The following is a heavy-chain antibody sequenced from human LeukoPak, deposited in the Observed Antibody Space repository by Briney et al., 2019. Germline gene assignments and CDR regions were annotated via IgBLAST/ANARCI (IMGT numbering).Heavy chain of an antibody. CDR1: GYTFTGYF. V-gene: IGHV1-2*06. D-gene: IGHD3-10*01. J-gene: IGHJ5*02. CDR3: ARDHAFDGDNWFDP. CDR2: IYPHSGVT. Sequence: ASVKVSCKASGYTFTGYFMHLVRQAPGQGLEWMGRIYPHSGVTVYAQKFEGRVTMTRDTSITTAYMELSSLRSDDTAVYYCARDHAFDGDNWFDPWGQGTLVTVSS.